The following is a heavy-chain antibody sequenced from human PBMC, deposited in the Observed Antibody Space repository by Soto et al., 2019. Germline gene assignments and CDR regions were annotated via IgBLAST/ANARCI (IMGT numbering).Heavy chain of an antibody. V-gene: IGHV3-23*01. J-gene: IGHJ4*02. CDR3: AKVASRSWYTDY. CDR2: ISGSGGST. CDR1: GFTFSSYA. Sequence: EVQLLESGGGLVQPGGSLRLSCAASGFTFSSYAMSWVRQAPGKGLEWASDISGSGGSTYYADSVKGRFTIARDNSKNTLYLQMNSLRAEDTAVYYCAKVASRSWYTDYWGQGTLVTVSS. D-gene: IGHD6-13*01.